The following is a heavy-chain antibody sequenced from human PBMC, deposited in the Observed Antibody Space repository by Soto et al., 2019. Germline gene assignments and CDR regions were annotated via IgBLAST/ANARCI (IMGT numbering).Heavy chain of an antibody. Sequence: PGESLKISCKGSGYIFTSYWIGWVRQMPGKGLEWMGIIYPGDSDTRYSPSFQGQVTISADKSLSTAYLQWSSLKASDTAIYYCALRELYYDNSNYYSPWGQGTLVTVSS. J-gene: IGHJ5*02. V-gene: IGHV5-51*01. D-gene: IGHD3-22*01. CDR1: GYIFTSYW. CDR3: ALRELYYDNSNYYSP. CDR2: IYPGDSDT.